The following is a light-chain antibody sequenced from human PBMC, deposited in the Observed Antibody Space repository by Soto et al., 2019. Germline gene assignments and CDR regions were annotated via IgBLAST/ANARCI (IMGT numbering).Light chain of an antibody. CDR2: DAS. Sequence: EIVLTQSPATLSLSPGERATLSCRASQSVSSYLAWYQQKPGQAPRLLIYDASNRATGIPARFSGSGSGTDFTLAISVLEPEDFAVYYCQQRGNWPWTFGQGTKMVIK. CDR1: QSVSSY. V-gene: IGKV3-11*01. J-gene: IGKJ1*01. CDR3: QQRGNWPWT.